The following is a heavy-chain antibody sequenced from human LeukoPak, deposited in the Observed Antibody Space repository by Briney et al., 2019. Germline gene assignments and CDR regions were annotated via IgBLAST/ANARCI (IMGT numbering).Heavy chain of an antibody. CDR2: IYHSGST. CDR3: ARRHGRAAAGTYLDY. J-gene: IGHJ4*02. V-gene: IGHV4-30-2*01. D-gene: IGHD6-13*01. Sequence: SQTLSLTCAVSGGSISSGGYSWSWIRQPPGKGLEWIGYIYHSGSTYYSPSLKCRVTISVDRSKNPFSLKLSSVTAADTAVYYCARRHGRAAAGTYLDYWGQGTLVTGSS. CDR1: GGSISSGGYS.